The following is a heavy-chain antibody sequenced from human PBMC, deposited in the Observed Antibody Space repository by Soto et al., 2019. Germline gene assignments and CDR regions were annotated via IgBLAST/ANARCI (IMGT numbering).Heavy chain of an antibody. CDR3: ARDFYGGFSYGPGDS. CDR2: IKQDGSKA. V-gene: IGHV3-7*01. Sequence: EVQLVESGGGLVQPGWSLRLSCVASGFAFWGDWMSWVRQAPGKGLEWVANIKQDGSKAQYLESVRGRFTISRDNSKSSVYLQMNSMRAEDKALYYCARDFYGGFSYGPGDSWGQGTLVTVSS. CDR1: GFAFWGDW. J-gene: IGHJ4*02. D-gene: IGHD2-15*01.